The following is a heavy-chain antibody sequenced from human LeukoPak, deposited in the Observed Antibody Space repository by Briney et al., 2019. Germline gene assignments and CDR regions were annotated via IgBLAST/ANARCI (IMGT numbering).Heavy chain of an antibody. Sequence: SQTLSLTCTVSGGSISSCDYYWSWIRQPPGKGLEWIGYIYYSGSTYYNPSLKSRVTISVDTSKNQFSLKLSSVTAADTAVYYCARVLWFGELSPSYGMDVWGKGTTVTVSS. J-gene: IGHJ6*04. V-gene: IGHV4-30-4*01. CDR1: GGSISSCDYY. CDR2: IYYSGST. CDR3: ARVLWFGELSPSYGMDV. D-gene: IGHD3-10*01.